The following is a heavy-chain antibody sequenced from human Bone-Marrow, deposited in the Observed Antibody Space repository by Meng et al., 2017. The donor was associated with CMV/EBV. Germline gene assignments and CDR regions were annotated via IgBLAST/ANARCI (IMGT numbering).Heavy chain of an antibody. CDR3: ARDPYLGYFDY. Sequence: QGQLVPPGDAVKKPGASVKGCCKASGYTFTSYGISWVRQAPGQGLEWMGWISAYNGNTNYAQKLQGRVTMTTDTSTSTAYMELRSLRSDDTAVYYCARDPYLGYFDYWGQGTLVTVSS. V-gene: IGHV1-18*01. CDR2: ISAYNGNT. J-gene: IGHJ4*02. CDR1: GYTFTSYG. D-gene: IGHD3-16*01.